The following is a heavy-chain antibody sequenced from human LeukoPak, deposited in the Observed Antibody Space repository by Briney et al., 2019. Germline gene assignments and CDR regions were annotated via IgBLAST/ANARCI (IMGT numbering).Heavy chain of an antibody. D-gene: IGHD5-12*01. CDR2: IWYDGANK. V-gene: IGHV3-33*06. CDR1: GFTFSTYG. CDR3: AKAGGNSGYDNYYYMDV. Sequence: GRSLRLSCAASGFTFSTYGMEWVRQAPGKGLEWVALIWYDGANKYYIGSVKGRFTTSRDNSKNTLYLQMNSLRAEDTAVYYCAKAGGNSGYDNYYYMDVWGKGTTVTVSS. J-gene: IGHJ6*03.